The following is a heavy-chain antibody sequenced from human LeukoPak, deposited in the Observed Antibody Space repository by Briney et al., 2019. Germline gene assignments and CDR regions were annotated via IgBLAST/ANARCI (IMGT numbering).Heavy chain of an antibody. CDR3: ARERACNSYYNYFDP. V-gene: IGHV4-34*01. CDR1: GDSFNEYY. D-gene: IGHD1-26*01. CDR2: INHSGST. Sequence: SKTLSLTCAVYGDSFNEYYWSWVRQPPGKALEWIGEINHSGSTNCNPSLKSRVTISVDKSLRQFFLRLSPVTAADTAVYYCARERACNSYYNYFDPWGQGTQVTVSS. J-gene: IGHJ5*02.